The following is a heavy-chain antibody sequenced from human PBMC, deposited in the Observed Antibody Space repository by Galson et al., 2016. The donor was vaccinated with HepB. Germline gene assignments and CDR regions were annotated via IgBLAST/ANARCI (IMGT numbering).Heavy chain of an antibody. CDR3: SRQGLGLDALDI. Sequence: LRLSCAASGFTFSGSGIHWVRQASGKGLEWIGRIRSKAHSYATAFAASVKGRFTISRDDSKNTAFLQMNSLKTEDTAIYYCSRQGLGLDALDIWGQGTMVTVAS. CDR1: GFTFSGSG. CDR2: IRSKAHSYAT. V-gene: IGHV3-73*01. J-gene: IGHJ3*02.